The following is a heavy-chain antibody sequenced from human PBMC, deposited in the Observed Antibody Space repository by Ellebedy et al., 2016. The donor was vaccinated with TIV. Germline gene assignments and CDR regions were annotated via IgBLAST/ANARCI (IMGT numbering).Heavy chain of an antibody. J-gene: IGHJ4*02. D-gene: IGHD6-13*01. CDR1: GYTFTSSD. V-gene: IGHV1-8*03. CDR3: ARVRDNSWYY. Sequence: ASVKVSCKASGYTFTSSDINWVRQATGQGLEWMGWMNPNSGNPGYAQKFQGRVTITRNTSISTAYMELSSLRSEDTAVYYSARVRDNSWYYWGQGTLVTVSS. CDR2: MNPNSGNP.